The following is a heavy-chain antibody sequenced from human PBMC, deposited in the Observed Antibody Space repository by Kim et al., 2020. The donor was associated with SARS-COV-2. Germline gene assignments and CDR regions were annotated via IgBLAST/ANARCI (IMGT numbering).Heavy chain of an antibody. D-gene: IGHD4-4*01. CDR2: IYSGGST. CDR1: GFTVSSNY. V-gene: IGHV3-53*04. CDR3: ARDGGFLNYDRNGMDV. Sequence: GGSLRLSCAASGFTVSSNYMSWVRQAPGKGLEWVSVIYSGGSTYYADSVKGRFTISRHNSKNTLYLQMNSLRAEDTAVYYCARDGGFLNYDRNGMDVWGQGTTVTVSS. J-gene: IGHJ6*02.